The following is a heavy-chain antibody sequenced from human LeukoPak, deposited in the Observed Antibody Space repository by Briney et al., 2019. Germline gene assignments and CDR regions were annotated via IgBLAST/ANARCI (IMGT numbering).Heavy chain of an antibody. J-gene: IGHJ4*02. D-gene: IGHD3-3*01. Sequence: SETLSLTCTVSGGSISSYCWSWIRQPPGKGLEWIGYIYYSGSTNYNPSLKSRVTISVDTSKNQFSLKLSSVTAADTAVYYCARGSHYDFWSGYLVDYWGQGTLVTVSS. V-gene: IGHV4-59*01. CDR1: GGSISSYC. CDR3: ARGSHYDFWSGYLVDY. CDR2: IYYSGST.